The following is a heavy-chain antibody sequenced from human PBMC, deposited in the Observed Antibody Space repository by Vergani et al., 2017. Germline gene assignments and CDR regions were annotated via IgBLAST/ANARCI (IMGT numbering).Heavy chain of an antibody. CDR3: ARYPLVGVVPAAIKGANWFDP. Sequence: QLQLQESGPGLVKPSETLSLTCTVSGGSISSSSYYWGWIRQPPGKGLEWIGSIYYSGSTYYNPSLKSRVTISVDTSKNQFSLKLSSVTAADTAVYYCARYPLVGVVPAAIKGANWFDPWGQGTLVTVSS. V-gene: IGHV4-39*01. J-gene: IGHJ5*02. CDR1: GGSISSSSYY. CDR2: IYYSGST. D-gene: IGHD2-2*01.